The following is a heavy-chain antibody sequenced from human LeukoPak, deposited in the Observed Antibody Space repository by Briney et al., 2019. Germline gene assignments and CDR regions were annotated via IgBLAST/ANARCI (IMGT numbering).Heavy chain of an antibody. J-gene: IGHJ4*02. CDR1: GFTFSSYA. V-gene: IGHV3-30-3*01. Sequence: PGGSLRLSCAASGFTFSSYAMHWVRQAPGKGLEWVAVISYDGSNKYYADSVKGRFTISRDNSKNTLYLQMNSLRAEDTAVYYCARDPGDGSQGWGQGTLVTVSS. CDR3: ARDPGDGSQG. CDR2: ISYDGSNK. D-gene: IGHD5-24*01.